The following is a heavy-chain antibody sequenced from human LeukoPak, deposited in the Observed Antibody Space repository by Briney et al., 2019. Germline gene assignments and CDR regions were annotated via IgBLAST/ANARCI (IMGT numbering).Heavy chain of an antibody. V-gene: IGHV3-48*03. CDR3: ARDSRIAVAGTFDY. J-gene: IGHJ4*02. CDR1: GFTFSSYE. CDR2: ISSSGGAI. D-gene: IGHD6-19*01. Sequence: GGSLRLSCAASGFTFSSYEMNWVRLAPGKGLEWVSYISSSGGAIYYADSVKGRFTISRDNAKNSLYLQMNSLRAEDTAVYYCARDSRIAVAGTFDYCGQGTLVTVSS.